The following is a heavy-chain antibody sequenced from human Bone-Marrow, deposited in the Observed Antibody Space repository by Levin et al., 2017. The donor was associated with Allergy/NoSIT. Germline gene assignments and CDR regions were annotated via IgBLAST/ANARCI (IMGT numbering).Heavy chain of an antibody. CDR1: GYTFPSYW. J-gene: IGHJ3*01. CDR3: ARPHYHYHTQEIYSFDV. Sequence: GESLKISCQGSGYTFPSYWIAWVRQTPGKGLECMGIIYAGDSDTRYGPSFRGQVTIAADTSINTAYLEWSSLKASDTAIYFCARPHYHYHTQEIYSFDVWGQGTMVTVSS. V-gene: IGHV5-51*01. CDR2: IYAGDSDT. D-gene: IGHD5-12*01.